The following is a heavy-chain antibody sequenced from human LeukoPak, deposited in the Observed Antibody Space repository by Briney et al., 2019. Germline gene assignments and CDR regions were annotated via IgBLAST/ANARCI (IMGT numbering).Heavy chain of an antibody. V-gene: IGHV3-23*01. J-gene: IGHJ4*02. CDR1: GFTFSSYA. CDR2: ISGSGGST. D-gene: IGHD5-18*01. Sequence: GGSLRLSCAASGFTFSSYAMSWVRQAPGKGLEWVSAISGSGGSTYYADSVKGRFTISRDNSKNTLYLQMNSLRAEDTAVYYCAKPNALYSYSYGYFDYWGQGTLVTVSS. CDR3: AKPNALYSYSYGYFDY.